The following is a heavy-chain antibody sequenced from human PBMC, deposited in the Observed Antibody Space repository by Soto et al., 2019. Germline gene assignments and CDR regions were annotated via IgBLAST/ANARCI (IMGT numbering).Heavy chain of an antibody. CDR2: ISYDGSNK. V-gene: IGHV3-30*18. CDR3: ANRAGLRNYYYYGMDV. CDR1: GFTFSSYG. D-gene: IGHD6-19*01. Sequence: PGGSLRLSCAASGFTFSSYGMHWVRQAPGKGLEWVAVISYDGSNKYYADSVKGRFTISRDNSKNTLYLQMNSLRAEDTAVYYCANRAGLRNYYYYGMDVWGQGATVTVSS. J-gene: IGHJ6*02.